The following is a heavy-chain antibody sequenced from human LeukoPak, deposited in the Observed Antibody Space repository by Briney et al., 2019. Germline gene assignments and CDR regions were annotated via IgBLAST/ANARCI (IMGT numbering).Heavy chain of an antibody. CDR2: INSDGSTT. V-gene: IGHV3-74*01. D-gene: IGHD4/OR15-4a*01. CDR3: ARLHGAYPFDY. J-gene: IGHJ4*02. CDR1: RFTFSKYC. Sequence: GGSLRLSCAASRFTFSKYCMHWVRQVPGKGLVWVSRINSDGSTTNYADSVKGRFTISRDNAKNSVFLQMNSLRAEDTAVYYCARLHGAYPFDYWSQGTLVTVSS.